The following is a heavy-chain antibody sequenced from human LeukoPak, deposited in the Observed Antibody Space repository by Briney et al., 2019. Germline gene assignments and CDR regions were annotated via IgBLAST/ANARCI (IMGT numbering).Heavy chain of an antibody. CDR2: IYYSGST. CDR3: ARRGGYDILTGYYEDY. V-gene: IGHV4-39*01. Sequence: PSETLSLTCTVSGGSISSSSYYWGWIRQPPGKGLEWIGSIYYSGSTYYNPSLKSRVTISVDTSKNQFSLKLSSVTAADTAVYYCARRGGYDILTGYYEDYWGQGTLVTVSS. D-gene: IGHD3-9*01. J-gene: IGHJ4*02. CDR1: GGSISSSSYY.